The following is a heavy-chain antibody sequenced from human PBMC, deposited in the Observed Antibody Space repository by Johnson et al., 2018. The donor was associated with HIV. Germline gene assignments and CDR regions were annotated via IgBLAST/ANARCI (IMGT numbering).Heavy chain of an antibody. CDR3: ARDQKSGWPQSQDAFDI. Sequence: QVQLVESGGGLVQPGGSLRLSCAASGFTFSSYAMHWVRQAPGKGLEWVAVISYDGSNKYYADPVKGRFTISRDNSKNTLYLQMNSLRAEDTAVYYCARDQKSGWPQSQDAFDIWGQGTMVTVSS. D-gene: IGHD6-19*01. CDR2: ISYDGSNK. CDR1: GFTFSSYA. V-gene: IGHV3-30-3*01. J-gene: IGHJ3*02.